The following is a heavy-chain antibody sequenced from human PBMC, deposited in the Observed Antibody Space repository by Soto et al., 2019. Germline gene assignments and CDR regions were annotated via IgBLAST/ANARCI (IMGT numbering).Heavy chain of an antibody. D-gene: IGHD4-17*01. V-gene: IGHV1-2*04. J-gene: IGHJ4*02. CDR1: GYTFTGYY. Sequence: ASVKVSCKASGYTFTGYYMHWVRQAPGQGLEWMGWINPNSGGTNYAQKFQGWVTMTRDTSISTAYMELSRLRSDDTAVYYCERDGSRDYGDPRPPYFDYWGPGTLVTVSS. CDR3: ERDGSRDYGDPRPPYFDY. CDR2: INPNSGGT.